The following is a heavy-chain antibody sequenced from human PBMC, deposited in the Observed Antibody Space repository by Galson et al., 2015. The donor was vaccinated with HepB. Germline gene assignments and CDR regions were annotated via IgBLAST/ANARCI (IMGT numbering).Heavy chain of an antibody. J-gene: IGHJ4*02. D-gene: IGHD4-17*01. CDR3: ARDRYGDYLIDY. CDR2: ISSSGSTI. Sequence: SLRLSCAASGFTFSSYSMNWVRQAPGKGLEWVSYISSSGSTIYYADSVKGRLTISRDNAKNSLYLQMNSLRDEDTAVYYCARDRYGDYLIDYWGQGTLVTVSS. CDR1: GFTFSSYS. V-gene: IGHV3-48*02.